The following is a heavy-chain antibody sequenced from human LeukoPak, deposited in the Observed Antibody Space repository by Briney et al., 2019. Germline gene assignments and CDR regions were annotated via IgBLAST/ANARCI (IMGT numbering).Heavy chain of an antibody. CDR2: IFYTGTT. Sequence: SETLSLTCTVSGDSVSSDDYYWGWIRQPPGKGLEWIASIFYTGTTYYNPSLKSRVTISVDTSKNQFSLKLSSVTAADTALYYCARGTGAYYYLWGQGTMVTVSS. CDR3: ARGTGAYYYL. CDR1: GDSVSSDDYY. V-gene: IGHV4-39*07. D-gene: IGHD3-22*01. J-gene: IGHJ3*01.